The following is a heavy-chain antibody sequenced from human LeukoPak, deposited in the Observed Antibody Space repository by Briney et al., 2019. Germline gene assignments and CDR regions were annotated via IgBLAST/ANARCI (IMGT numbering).Heavy chain of an antibody. J-gene: IGHJ4*02. CDR2: INTNTGNP. D-gene: IGHD2-2*02. CDR1: GGTFSSYA. V-gene: IGHV7-4-1*02. Sequence: GASVKVSCKASGGTFSSYAISWVRQAPGQGLEWMGWINTNTGNPTYAQGFTGRFVFSLDTSVSTAYLQISSLKAEDTAVYYCARDGGRGDLVVPAAIFTYWGQGTLVTVSS. CDR3: ARDGGRGDLVVPAAIFTY.